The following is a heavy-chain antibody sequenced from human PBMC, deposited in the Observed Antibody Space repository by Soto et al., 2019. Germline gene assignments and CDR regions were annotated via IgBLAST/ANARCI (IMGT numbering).Heavy chain of an antibody. J-gene: IGHJ4*02. V-gene: IGHV3-48*04. Sequence: EVQLVESGGGLVQPGGSLRLSCVASGFTFSSYSMVWVRQAPGKGLEWIAYIFASSTTIHYADSVKGGFTVSRDNTQNSLLLLMNSLRAEDTAIYYCARDKDWAFDYWGQGTQVIVSS. CDR2: IFASSTTI. CDR1: GFTFSSYS. D-gene: IGHD3-9*01. CDR3: ARDKDWAFDY.